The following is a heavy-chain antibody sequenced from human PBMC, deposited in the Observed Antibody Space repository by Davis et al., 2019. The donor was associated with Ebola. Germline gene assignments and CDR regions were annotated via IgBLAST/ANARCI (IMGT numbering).Heavy chain of an antibody. J-gene: IGHJ4*02. CDR1: GFTVSSNY. D-gene: IGHD5-18*01. Sequence: GGSLRLSCAASGFTVSSNYMSWVRQAPGKGLEWVSVFYSGGSTYYADSVKGRFTISRHNSKNTLYLQMNSRRAEDTAVYYCARGPGYSYGLRYWGQGTLVTVSS. CDR2: FYSGGST. V-gene: IGHV3-53*04. CDR3: ARGPGYSYGLRY.